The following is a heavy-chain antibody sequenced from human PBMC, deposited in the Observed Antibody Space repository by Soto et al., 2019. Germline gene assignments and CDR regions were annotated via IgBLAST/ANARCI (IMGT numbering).Heavy chain of an antibody. D-gene: IGHD3-3*01. J-gene: IGHJ2*01. CDR2: IYNGGIP. CDR3: AKPGGVYWYFDL. V-gene: IGHV4-4*07. Sequence: SETLSLTCTVSGGSVGSQYWSWIRQPAGKGLEWIGRIYNGGIPLIHPSLESRVALSLDTSKNQFSLTLSSVTAADTATYYCAKPGGVYWYFDLWGRGTLVTVSS. CDR1: GGSVGSQY.